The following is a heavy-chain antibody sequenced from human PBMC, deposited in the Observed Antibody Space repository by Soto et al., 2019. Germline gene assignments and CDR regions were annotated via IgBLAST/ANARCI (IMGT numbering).Heavy chain of an antibody. CDR2: MNANNGRT. D-gene: IGHD1-26*01. J-gene: IGHJ4*02. Sequence: QVQLVQSGAAVKKPGASVTVSCKASGYTFTSYDINWVRQATGQGFEWMGWMNANNGRTGYAQKFQGRVTMTRNTAINTAYMILSSLGSEDTAVYYCARGRWEVAPDCWGQGTLVTVSS. CDR1: GYTFTSYD. V-gene: IGHV1-8*02. CDR3: ARGRWEVAPDC.